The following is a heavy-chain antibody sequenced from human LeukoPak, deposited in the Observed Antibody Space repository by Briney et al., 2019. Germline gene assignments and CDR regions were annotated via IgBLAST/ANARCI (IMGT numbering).Heavy chain of an antibody. V-gene: IGHV3-64*01. CDR2: VVGNGGTT. D-gene: IGHD2-21*01. Sequence: GGSLRLSCEASGFTFTTYTIHWVRQAPGKGLEYVSAVVGNGGTTYYANSVKGRFTISRDNSKNTVYLQMGSLRAEDTAMYYCARERAYYYFDYWGQGALVIVSS. CDR3: ARERAYYYFDY. CDR1: GFTFTTYT. J-gene: IGHJ4*02.